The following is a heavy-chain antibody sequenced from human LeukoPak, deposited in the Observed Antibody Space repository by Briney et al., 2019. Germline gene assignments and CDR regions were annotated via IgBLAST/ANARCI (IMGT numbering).Heavy chain of an antibody. CDR1: GGAFSGYY. CDR3: ARDVRLVEGGSWFDP. D-gene: IGHD6-6*01. V-gene: IGHV4-34*01. J-gene: IGHJ5*02. CDR2: INHSGSI. Sequence: SETLSLTCAVSGGAFSGYYWSWIRQPPGKGLEWIGEINHSGSINYNPSLKSRVTISVGTSKNQFSLKLSSVTAADTAVYYCARDVRLVEGGSWFDPWGQGTLVTVSS.